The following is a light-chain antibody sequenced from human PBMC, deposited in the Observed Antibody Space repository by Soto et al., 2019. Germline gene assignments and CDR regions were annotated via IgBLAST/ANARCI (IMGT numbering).Light chain of an antibody. J-gene: IGKJ1*01. V-gene: IGKV4-1*01. CDR1: QSVLYTSNNKNY. CDR2: WAS. CDR3: QQYYNSPPT. Sequence: DFVMTQSPDSLAVSLGERATINCRSSQSVLYTSNNKNYLAWYQQKPGQPPTLLIYWASTRESGVPDRFSGSGSGTDFTLTISSLQAEDVALYYCQQYYNSPPTFGQVTKVEIK.